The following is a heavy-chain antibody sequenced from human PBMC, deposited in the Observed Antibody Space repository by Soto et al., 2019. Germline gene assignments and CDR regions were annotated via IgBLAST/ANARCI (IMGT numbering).Heavy chain of an antibody. CDR2: ISSSSITI. D-gene: IGHD2-2*02. Sequence: EVQLVESGGGLVQPGGSLRLSCAASGFTFSSYSMNWVRQAPGKGLEWVSYISSSSITIDDADSVKGRFTISRDNAKTSLYLQMNSLRAEDTAVYYCARDEIVVPAAIGNYFDYWGQGTLVTVSS. J-gene: IGHJ4*02. CDR3: ARDEIVVPAAIGNYFDY. V-gene: IGHV3-48*01. CDR1: GFTFSSYS.